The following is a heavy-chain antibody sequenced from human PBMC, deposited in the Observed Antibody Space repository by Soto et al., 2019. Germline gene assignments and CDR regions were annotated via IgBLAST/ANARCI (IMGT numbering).Heavy chain of an antibody. CDR1: GFTFSNYA. D-gene: IGHD3-22*01. CDR2: INWNGGST. V-gene: IGHV3-20*04. CDR3: ARGDYYDSSGPFSDAFDI. J-gene: IGHJ3*02. Sequence: GGSLRLSCAASGFTFSNYAVTWVRQAPGKGLEWVSGINWNGGSTGYADSVKGRFTISRDNAKNSLYLQMKSLRAEDTAVYYCARGDYYDSSGPFSDAFDIWGQGTMVTVSS.